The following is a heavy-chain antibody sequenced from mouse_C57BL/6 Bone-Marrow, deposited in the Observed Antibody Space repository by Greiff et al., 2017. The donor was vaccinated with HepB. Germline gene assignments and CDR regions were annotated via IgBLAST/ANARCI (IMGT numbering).Heavy chain of an antibody. V-gene: IGHV1-82*01. CDR3: ARFITTVVSYFDY. CDR2: IYPGDGDT. D-gene: IGHD1-1*01. Sequence: VQLQQSGPELVKPGASVKISCKASGYAFSSSWMNWVKQSPVKGLEWIGRIYPGDGDTNYNGKFKGKATLTADKSSSTAYMQLSSLTSEDSAVYFCARFITTVVSYFDYWGQGTTLTVSS. J-gene: IGHJ2*01. CDR1: GYAFSSSW.